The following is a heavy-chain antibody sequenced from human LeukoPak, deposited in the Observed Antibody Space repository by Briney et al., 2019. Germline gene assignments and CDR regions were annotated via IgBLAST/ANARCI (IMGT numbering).Heavy chain of an antibody. J-gene: IGHJ4*02. CDR1: GFTFGDYA. CDR3: TRGPDPYPSITMIVVATPPYFDY. CDR2: IRSKAYGGTT. Sequence: GGSLRLSCTASGFTFGDYAMSWVRQAPGKGLEWVGFIRSKAYGGTTEYAASVKGRFTISRDDSKSIAYLQMNNLKTEDTAVYFRTRGPDPYPSITMIVVATPPYFDYWGQGTLVTVSS. D-gene: IGHD3-22*01. V-gene: IGHV3-49*04.